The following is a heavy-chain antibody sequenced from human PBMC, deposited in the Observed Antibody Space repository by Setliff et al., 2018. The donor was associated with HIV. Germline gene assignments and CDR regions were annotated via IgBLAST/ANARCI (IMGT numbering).Heavy chain of an antibody. CDR3: ARARLQGIVTAVGPRDNCLDP. V-gene: IGHV1-18*01. Sequence: ASVKVSCKASGYSFINYDISWVRQAPGQGPEWMGWISPYTGNTDYAPRLLGRVTMTTDTSTSTAYLELRSLTSDDTAVYYCARARLQGIVTAVGPRDNCLDPWGQGTRVTVSS. CDR1: GYSFINYD. D-gene: IGHD1-26*01. CDR2: ISPYTGNT. J-gene: IGHJ5*02.